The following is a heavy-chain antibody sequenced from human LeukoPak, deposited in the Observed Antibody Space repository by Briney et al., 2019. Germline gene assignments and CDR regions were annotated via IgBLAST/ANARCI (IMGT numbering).Heavy chain of an antibody. V-gene: IGHV4-59*08. CDR3: ARHGDSRVVIGYYFDY. Sequence: SETLSLTCTVSGGSISSYYWSWIRQPPGKGLEWIGYIYYSGSTNYNPSLKSRVTISVDTSKNQFSLKLSSVTAADTAVYYCARHGDSRVVIGYYFDYWGQGTLVTVSS. D-gene: IGHD3-3*01. J-gene: IGHJ4*02. CDR2: IYYSGST. CDR1: GGSISSYY.